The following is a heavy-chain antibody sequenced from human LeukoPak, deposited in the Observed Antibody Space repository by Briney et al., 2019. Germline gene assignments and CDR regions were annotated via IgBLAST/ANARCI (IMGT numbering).Heavy chain of an antibody. CDR2: ISWNSGSI. J-gene: IGHJ4*02. D-gene: IGHD6-13*01. V-gene: IGHV3-9*01. CDR1: GFTFDDYA. Sequence: GGSLRLSCAASGFTFDDYAMHWVRQAPGKGLEWVSGISWNSGSIGYADSVKGRFTISRDNSKNTLYLQMNSLRAEDTAVYYCANYRLLGSAAAGTLWGQGTLVTVSS. CDR3: ANYRLLGSAAAGTL.